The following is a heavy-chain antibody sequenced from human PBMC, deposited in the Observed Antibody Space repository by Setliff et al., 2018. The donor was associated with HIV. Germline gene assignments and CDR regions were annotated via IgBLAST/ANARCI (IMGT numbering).Heavy chain of an antibody. V-gene: IGHV1-69*13. J-gene: IGHJ6*02. CDR3: GVADCSSTSCYYYYYYGMDV. CDR1: LCTLRSYA. D-gene: IGHD2-2*01. Sequence: SVNVPCMASLCTLRSYAISRVRQAPGQGLEWMGGIIPILGTANYAQKFQGRVTITADEPTSTAYMELSSLGSEDTAVYYCGVADCSSTSCYYYYYYGMDVWGQGTTVTVSS. CDR2: IIPILGTA.